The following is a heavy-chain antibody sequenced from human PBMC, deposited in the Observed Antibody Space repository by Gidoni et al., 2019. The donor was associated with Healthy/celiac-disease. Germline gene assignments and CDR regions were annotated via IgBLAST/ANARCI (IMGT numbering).Heavy chain of an antibody. V-gene: IGHV4-34*01. CDR2: INHSGST. J-gene: IGHJ4*02. Sequence: QVPLQQWGAGLLKPSETLSLTCAVHGGSFGGSYWSWIRQPPGKGLEGIGEINHSGSTNYNPSLKSRVTISVDTSKNQFSLKLSSVTAADTAVYYCARVPFRVVRGVPKDYWGQGTLVTVSS. D-gene: IGHD3-10*01. CDR3: ARVPFRVVRGVPKDY. CDR1: GGSFGGSY.